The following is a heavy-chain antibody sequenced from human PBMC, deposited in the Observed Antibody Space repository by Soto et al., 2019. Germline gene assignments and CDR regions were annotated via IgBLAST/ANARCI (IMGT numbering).Heavy chain of an antibody. Sequence: SETLSLTCTVSGYSISSGYYWGWIRQPPGKGLEWIGSIYHSGSTYYNPSLKSRVTISVDTSKNQFSLKLSSVTAADTAVYYCARDQELGGKYGMDVWGQGTTVTVSS. CDR2: IYHSGST. J-gene: IGHJ6*02. V-gene: IGHV4-38-2*02. CDR1: GYSISSGYY. D-gene: IGHD6-13*01. CDR3: ARDQELGGKYGMDV.